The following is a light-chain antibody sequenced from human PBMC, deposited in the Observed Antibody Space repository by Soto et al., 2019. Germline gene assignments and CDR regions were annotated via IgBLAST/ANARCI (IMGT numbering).Light chain of an antibody. CDR2: SNN. V-gene: IGLV1-44*01. CDR3: AAWDDSLNGRV. Sequence: QSVLTQPPSASGTPGQRVTISCSGSSSNIGSNTVTWYQQLPGTAPKLLIYSNNQRPSGVPDRFSGSESGTSASLAISGLQSEDEADYYCAAWDDSLNGRVFGTGTKLTVL. CDR1: SSNIGSNT. J-gene: IGLJ1*01.